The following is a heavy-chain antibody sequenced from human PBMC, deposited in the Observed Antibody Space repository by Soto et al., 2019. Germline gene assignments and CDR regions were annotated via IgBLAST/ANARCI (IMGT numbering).Heavy chain of an antibody. CDR3: AILSSGSFSFDI. CDR2: IIPIFGTA. D-gene: IGHD1-26*01. CDR1: GCTFSSYA. V-gene: IGHV1-69*01. J-gene: IGHJ3*02. Sequence: SVQVSCKASGCTFSSYAISWVRQAPGQGLEWMGGIIPIFGTANYAQKFQGRVTITADESTSTAYMELSSQRSEDTAVYYCAILSSGSFSFDIWGQGTMVTVSS.